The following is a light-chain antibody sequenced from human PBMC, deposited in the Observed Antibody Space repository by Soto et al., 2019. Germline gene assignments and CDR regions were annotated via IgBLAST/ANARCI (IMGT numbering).Light chain of an antibody. CDR3: QQCGSSPTWT. Sequence: ESVMTQSPGTLSSSPGERATLSCRASQSVSNSHLAWYQQKPGQAPRLLIYGASSRAPGIQDRFSGSGSGTDFTLTMSRLEPEDSAVYYCQQCGSSPTWTFVQGTKVEI. CDR1: QSVSNSH. CDR2: GAS. J-gene: IGKJ1*01. V-gene: IGKV3-20*01.